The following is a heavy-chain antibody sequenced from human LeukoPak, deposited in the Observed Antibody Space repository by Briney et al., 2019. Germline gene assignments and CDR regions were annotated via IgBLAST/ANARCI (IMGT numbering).Heavy chain of an antibody. J-gene: IGHJ4*02. CDR2: IYYSGSS. Sequence: PSETLSLTCTVSGGSISSGGYYWSWIRQHPGKGLEWIGHIYYSGSSHYNPSLKSRVTMSVDTSKNQFSLKLSSVTAADTAVYYCARDRGPGWSFRYIDHWGRGTLVTVSS. V-gene: IGHV4-31*03. CDR3: ARDRGPGWSFRYIDH. D-gene: IGHD6-19*01. CDR1: GGSISSGGYY.